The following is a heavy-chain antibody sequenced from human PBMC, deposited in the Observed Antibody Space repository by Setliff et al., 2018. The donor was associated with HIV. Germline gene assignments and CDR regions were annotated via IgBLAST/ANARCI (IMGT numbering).Heavy chain of an antibody. V-gene: IGHV4-4*07. CDR1: GGSISSYY. D-gene: IGHD2-8*02. J-gene: IGHJ6*03. CDR3: ARVSSTYWYSIFRNYYYHMDV. Sequence: PSETLSLTCTVSGGSISSYYWSWIRQPAGKGLEWIGRIYTSGSTNYNPSLKSRVTMSVDTSKNQFSLKLSSVTAADTAVYYCARVSSTYWYSIFRNYYYHMDVWGKGTTVTAP. CDR2: IYTSGST.